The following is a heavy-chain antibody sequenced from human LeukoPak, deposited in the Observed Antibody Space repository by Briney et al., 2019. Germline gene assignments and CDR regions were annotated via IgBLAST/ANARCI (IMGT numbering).Heavy chain of an antibody. CDR2: INHSGST. J-gene: IGHJ4*02. D-gene: IGHD3-10*01. CDR3: ARGRGYYYGSGYKTYYFDY. Sequence: SETLSLTCAVYGGSFSGYYWSWIRQPPGEGLEWIGEINHSGSTNYNPSLKSRVTISVDTSKNQFSLKLSSVTAADTAVYYCARGRGYYYGSGYKTYYFDYWGQGTLVTVSS. V-gene: IGHV4-34*01. CDR1: GGSFSGYY.